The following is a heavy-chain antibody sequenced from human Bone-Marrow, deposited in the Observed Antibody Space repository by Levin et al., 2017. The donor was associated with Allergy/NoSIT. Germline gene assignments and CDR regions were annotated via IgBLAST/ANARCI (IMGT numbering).Heavy chain of an antibody. CDR3: ARHAGPIHLWLMDY. V-gene: IGHV4-59*08. Sequence: SETLSLTCTVSGGSISTYYWSWIRQPPGKGLEWIGYVYYSGSTNYNPSLKSRVTMSVDTSKNHFSLKLSSATAADTALYYCARHAGPIHLWLMDYWGQGTLVTVSS. D-gene: IGHD5-18*01. J-gene: IGHJ4*02. CDR1: GGSISTYY. CDR2: VYYSGST.